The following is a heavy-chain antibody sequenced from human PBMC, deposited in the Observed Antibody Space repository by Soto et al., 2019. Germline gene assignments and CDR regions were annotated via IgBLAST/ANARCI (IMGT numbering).Heavy chain of an antibody. CDR1: GGTFSRYS. Sequence: QVQLVQSGAEVKKPGSSVKVSCKASGGTFSRYSITWVRQAPGHGREWIGRIIPIFGIPTYAQKFQGRVTITADESTSTDYMELSSLRSDDTAVYYCAREDRDRETGLVPAAIDGMDVWSQGTTVTVSS. V-gene: IGHV1-69*08. D-gene: IGHD2-2*01. CDR3: AREDRDRETGLVPAAIDGMDV. J-gene: IGHJ6*02. CDR2: IIPIFGIP.